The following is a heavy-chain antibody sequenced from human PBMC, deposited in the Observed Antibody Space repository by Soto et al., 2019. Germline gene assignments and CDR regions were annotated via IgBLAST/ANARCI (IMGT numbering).Heavy chain of an antibody. Sequence: GGSLRLSCAASGFTFSSYGMHWVRQAPGKGLEWVAVIWYDGSNKYYADSVKGRFTISRDNSKNTLYLQMNSLRAEDTAVYYCARRGGSYGSGSYYYYYYYMDVWGKGTTVTVSS. CDR3: ARRGGSYGSGSYYYYYYYMDV. CDR2: IWYDGSNK. V-gene: IGHV3-33*01. D-gene: IGHD3-10*01. J-gene: IGHJ6*03. CDR1: GFTFSSYG.